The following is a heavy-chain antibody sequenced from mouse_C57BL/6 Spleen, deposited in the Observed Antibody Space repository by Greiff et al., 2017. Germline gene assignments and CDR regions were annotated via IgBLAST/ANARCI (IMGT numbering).Heavy chain of an antibody. D-gene: IGHD5-1*01. CDR2: IYPGDGAT. CDR1: GYAFSSYW. Sequence: VKLQQSGAELVKPGASVKISCKASGYAFSSYWMNWVKQRPGKGLEWIGQIYPGDGATNYNGKFKGKATLTADKSSSTAYMQLSSLTSEDSAVYFCARGGTSYYFDYWGQGTTLTVSS. CDR3: ARGGTSYYFDY. J-gene: IGHJ2*01. V-gene: IGHV1-80*01.